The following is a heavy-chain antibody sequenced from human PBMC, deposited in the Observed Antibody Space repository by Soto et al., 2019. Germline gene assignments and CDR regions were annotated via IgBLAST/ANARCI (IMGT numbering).Heavy chain of an antibody. CDR1: GFTFSHYY. CDR3: ARDDGLSSTNVKAFDM. Sequence: QLVESGGGLVEPGESLRLSCAASGFTFSHYYMNWVRQAPGKGLEWVSSISSTSTYTHYADSLKGRFTISRDNAKQLLYLQMDSLRVEDTAVYYCARDDGLSSTNVKAFDMWGQGTKVTVSS. D-gene: IGHD2-2*01. V-gene: IGHV3-21*01. J-gene: IGHJ3*02. CDR2: ISSTSTYT.